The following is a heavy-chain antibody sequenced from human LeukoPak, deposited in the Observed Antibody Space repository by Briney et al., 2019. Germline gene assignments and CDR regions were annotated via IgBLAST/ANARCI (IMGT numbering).Heavy chain of an antibody. D-gene: IGHD6-19*01. Sequence: PGGSLRLSCAASGFTVSSNYMSWVRQAPGKGLEWVSVIYSGGSTYYADSVKGRFTISRDNAKNTLYLQMNSLRAEDTAVYYCARGRLTSSWYYFDYWGQGTLVTVSS. V-gene: IGHV3-53*01. CDR3: ARGRLTSSWYYFDY. J-gene: IGHJ4*02. CDR2: IYSGGST. CDR1: GFTVSSNY.